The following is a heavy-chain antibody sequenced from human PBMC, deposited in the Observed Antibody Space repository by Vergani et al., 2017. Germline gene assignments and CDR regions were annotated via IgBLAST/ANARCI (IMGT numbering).Heavy chain of an antibody. D-gene: IGHD3-3*01. V-gene: IGHV4-59*01. J-gene: IGHJ4*02. CDR2: IYYSGST. CDR1: GVSISSYY. Sequence: QVQLQESGPGLVKPSETLSLTCTVSGVSISSYYWSWIRQPPGKGLEWIGYIYYSGSTNYNPSLKSRVTISVDTSKNQFSLKLSSVTAADTAVYYCARVRARITIFDYWGQGTLVTVSS. CDR3: ARVRARITIFDY.